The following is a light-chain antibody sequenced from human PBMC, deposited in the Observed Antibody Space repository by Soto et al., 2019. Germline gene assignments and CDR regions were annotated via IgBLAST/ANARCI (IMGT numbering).Light chain of an antibody. CDR3: SSYAGSNNYV. Sequence: QSVLTQPPSASGSPGQSVTISCAGSISDVGGYNHVSWYQQHPGKAPKLLIYEVTKRPSGVPARFSGSKSGNTASLTVSGLQGDDEADYYCSSYAGSNNYVFGTGTKLTVL. V-gene: IGLV2-8*01. CDR2: EVT. CDR1: ISDVGGYNH. J-gene: IGLJ1*01.